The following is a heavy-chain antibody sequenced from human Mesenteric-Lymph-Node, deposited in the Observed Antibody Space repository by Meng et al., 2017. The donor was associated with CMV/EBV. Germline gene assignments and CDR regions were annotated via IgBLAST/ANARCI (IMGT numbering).Heavy chain of an antibody. V-gene: IGHV1-18*01. CDR1: GYTFSSHG. CDR3: ARDRVTSTGAHHYCYGMDV. J-gene: IGHJ6*02. D-gene: IGHD3-10*01. CDR2: ISGYNGNT. Sequence: ASVKVSCKTSGYTFSSHGISWVRQAPGQGLEWMGWISGYNGNTDYAQKFQGRVTMTTDTSTSTIYMEVRSLRSDDTAVYYCARDRVTSTGAHHYCYGMDVRGQGTTVTVSS.